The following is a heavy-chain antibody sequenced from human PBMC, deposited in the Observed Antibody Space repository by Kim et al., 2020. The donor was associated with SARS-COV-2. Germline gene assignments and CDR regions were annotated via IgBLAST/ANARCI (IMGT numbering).Heavy chain of an antibody. CDR1: GFTFSSYS. V-gene: IGHV3-21*01. D-gene: IGHD3-9*01. J-gene: IGHJ4*02. CDR3: ARDQKDYDIFTGYHRAFDY. Sequence: GGFLRLSCAASGFTFSSYSMNWVRQAPGKGLEWVSSISSSSSYIYYADSVKGRFTISRDNAKNSLYLQMNSLRAEDTAVYYCARDQKDYDIFTGYHRAFDYWGQGTLFTVSS. CDR2: ISSSSSYI.